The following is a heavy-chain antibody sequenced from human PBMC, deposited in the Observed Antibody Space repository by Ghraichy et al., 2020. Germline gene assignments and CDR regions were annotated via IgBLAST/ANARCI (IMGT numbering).Heavy chain of an antibody. V-gene: IGHV3-23*01. CDR3: AKGRDTIVRGVRALDV. D-gene: IGHD3-10*01. CDR1: GFTFSSYA. CDR2: ISDNGDST. J-gene: IGHJ6*04. Sequence: GESLNISCAASGFTFSSYAMSWVRQAPGKGLEWVSRISDNGDSTYYADPVKGRSTISRDKSKNTLYLQMNSLRAEDTAVYYCAKGRDTIVRGVRALDVWGKGTTVTVSS.